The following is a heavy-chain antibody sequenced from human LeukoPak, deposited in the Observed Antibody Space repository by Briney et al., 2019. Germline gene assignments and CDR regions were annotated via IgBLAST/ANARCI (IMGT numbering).Heavy chain of an antibody. J-gene: IGHJ3*02. D-gene: IGHD3-9*01. CDR1: GFTFSSYA. CDR3: ARDRAYYDILTGSGAFDI. CDR2: ISGSGGST. V-gene: IGHV3-23*01. Sequence: GGSLRLSCAASGFTFSSYAMSWVRQAPGKGLEWVSAISGSGGSTYYADSVKGRFTISRDNSKNTLYLQMNSLRAEDTAVYYCARDRAYYDILTGSGAFDIWGQGTMVTVSS.